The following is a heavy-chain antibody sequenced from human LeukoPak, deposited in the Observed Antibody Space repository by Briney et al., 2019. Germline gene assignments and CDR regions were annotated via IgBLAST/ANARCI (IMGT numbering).Heavy chain of an antibody. J-gene: IGHJ4*02. CDR3: AKDPGYSSGWYMYYFDY. D-gene: IGHD6-19*01. CDR2: ISYDGSNK. CDR1: GFTFSSYG. V-gene: IGHV3-30*18. Sequence: PGGSLRLSCAASGFTFSSYGMHWVRQAPGKGLEWVAVISYDGSNKYYADFVKGRFTISRDNSKNTLYLRMNSLRAEDTAVYYCAKDPGYSSGWYMYYFDYWGQGTLVTVSS.